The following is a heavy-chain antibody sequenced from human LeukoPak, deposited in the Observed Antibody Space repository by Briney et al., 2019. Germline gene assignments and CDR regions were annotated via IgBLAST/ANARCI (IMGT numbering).Heavy chain of an antibody. V-gene: IGHV1-18*01. CDR1: GYTFTSYG. CDR3: ARNLRNYYESSGPGVY. Sequence: ASVKVSCKASGYTFTSYGISWVRQAPGQGLEWMGWISAYNGNTNYAHKLQGRVTMTTDTSKSTAYMELRSLRSEDTDVYYCARNLRNYYESSGPGVYWGQGALVTVSS. D-gene: IGHD3-22*01. J-gene: IGHJ4*02. CDR2: ISAYNGNT.